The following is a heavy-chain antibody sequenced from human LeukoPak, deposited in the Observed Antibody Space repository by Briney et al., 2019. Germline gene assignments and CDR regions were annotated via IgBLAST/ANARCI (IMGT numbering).Heavy chain of an antibody. J-gene: IGHJ6*02. CDR3: ARSMDV. V-gene: IGHV3-21*04. CDR1: GFTFSSYS. Sequence: GGSLRLSCAASGFTFSSYSMNWVRQAPGKGLEWVSSISSSSSYTYYADSVKGRFTISRDNSKNTLYLQMNSLRAEDTAVYYCARSMDVWGQGTTVTVSS. CDR2: ISSSSSYT.